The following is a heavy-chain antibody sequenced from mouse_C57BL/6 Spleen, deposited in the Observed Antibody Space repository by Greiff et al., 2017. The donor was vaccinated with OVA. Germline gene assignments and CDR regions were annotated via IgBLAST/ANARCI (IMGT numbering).Heavy chain of an antibody. V-gene: IGHV1-59*01. CDR3: ARVIYYYGSSHYFDY. CDR1: GYTFTSYW. J-gene: IGHJ2*01. Sequence: VQLQQPGAELVRPGTSVKLSCKASGYTFTSYWMHWVKQRPGQGLEWIGVIDPSDSYTNYNQKFKGKATLTVDTSSSTAYMQLSSLTSEDSAVYYCARVIYYYGSSHYFDYWGQGTTLTVSS. CDR2: IDPSDSYT. D-gene: IGHD1-1*01.